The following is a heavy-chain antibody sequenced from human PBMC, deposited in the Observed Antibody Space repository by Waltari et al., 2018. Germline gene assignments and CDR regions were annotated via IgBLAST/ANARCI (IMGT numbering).Heavy chain of an antibody. CDR2: IYHSGST. Sequence: QVQLQESGPGLVKPSETLSLTCAVSGYSISSGSYWVWIRQPQGKGLEWIGSIYHSGSTYYNPSLKSRVTISVDTSKNQFSLKLSSVTAADTAVYYCASPMASAAAPPSQFDYWGQGTLVTVSS. V-gene: IGHV4-38-2*01. CDR3: ASPMASAAAPPSQFDY. CDR1: GYSISSGSY. J-gene: IGHJ4*02. D-gene: IGHD6-13*01.